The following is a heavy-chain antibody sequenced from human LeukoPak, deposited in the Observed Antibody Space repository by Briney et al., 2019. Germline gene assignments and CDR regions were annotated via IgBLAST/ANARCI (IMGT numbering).Heavy chain of an antibody. CDR1: GDSMSDSY. J-gene: IGHJ6*03. D-gene: IGHD2-8*01. CDR2: IYSSGNT. CDR3: ARDIRSHNGPGGYYYYYMDV. Sequence: ASETLSLTCTVSGDSMSDSYWSWIRQPAAKGLEWIGRIYSSGNTNYNPSLKSRVTLSVDTSSNQFSLTLSSVTAADTAVYHCARDIRSHNGPGGYYYYYMDVWGKGTTVTVSS. V-gene: IGHV4-4*07.